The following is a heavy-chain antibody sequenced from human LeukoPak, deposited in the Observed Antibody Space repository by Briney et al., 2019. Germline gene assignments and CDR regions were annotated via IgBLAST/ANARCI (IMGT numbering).Heavy chain of an antibody. V-gene: IGHV4-4*07. CDR1: GGSISSYY. CDR2: IYTSGST. CDR3: ARTQYCGGDCYPN. Sequence: SETLSLTCTVSGGSISSYYWSWIRQPAGKGLEWIGRIYTSGSTNYNPSLKSRVTMSVDTSKNQFSLKLSSVAAADTAVYYCARTQYCGGDCYPNWGQGTLVTVSS. D-gene: IGHD2-21*02. J-gene: IGHJ4*02.